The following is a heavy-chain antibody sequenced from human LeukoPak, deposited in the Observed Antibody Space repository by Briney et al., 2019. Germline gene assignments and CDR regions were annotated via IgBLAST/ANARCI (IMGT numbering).Heavy chain of an antibody. CDR3: ARSYYCGSGTYAPPVGH. V-gene: IGHV3-64*02. CDR1: GFTFSTCP. J-gene: IGHJ4*02. D-gene: IGHD3-10*01. CDR2: INSNGGRT. Sequence: GGSLRLSCVAFGFTFSTCPMYWVRQAPGKGLELVSSINSNGGRTYYADSMKGRFTISRDNSKNTLYLQMDSLRAEDMAVYYCARSYYCGSGTYAPPVGHWGQGTLVTVSS.